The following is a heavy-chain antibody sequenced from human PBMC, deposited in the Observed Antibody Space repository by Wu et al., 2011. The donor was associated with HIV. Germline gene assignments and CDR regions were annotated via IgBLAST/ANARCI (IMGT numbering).Heavy chain of an antibody. CDR2: IGAYNGNT. V-gene: IGHV1-18*01. CDR1: GYTFTNYG. J-gene: IGHJ4*02. CDR3: ARDLPDYGGNSGVPDY. Sequence: QVQLVQSGAEVKKPGASVKVSCKTSGYTFTNYGITWVRQAPGQGLEWMGWIGAYNGNTNYAQKFQGRVTMTRDTSISTAYMELSRLRSDDTAVYYCARDLPDYGGNSGVPDYWGQGTLVTVSS. D-gene: IGHD4-23*01.